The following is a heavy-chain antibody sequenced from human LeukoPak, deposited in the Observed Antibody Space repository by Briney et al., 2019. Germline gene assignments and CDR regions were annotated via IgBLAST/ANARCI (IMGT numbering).Heavy chain of an antibody. Sequence: PSETLSLTCTVSGGSISSSDYYWDWIRQPPGMGLEYIGSIYYSGSTYYNPSLKSRVTISVDTSKNQFSLKLSSVTAADTAVYYCARHRGSSSLFDYWGQGTLVTVSS. CDR2: IYYSGST. J-gene: IGHJ4*02. CDR3: ARHRGSSSLFDY. CDR1: GGSISSSDYY. V-gene: IGHV4-39*01. D-gene: IGHD6-6*01.